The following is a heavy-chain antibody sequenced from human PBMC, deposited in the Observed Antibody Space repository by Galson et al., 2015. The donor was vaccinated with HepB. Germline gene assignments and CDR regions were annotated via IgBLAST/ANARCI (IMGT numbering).Heavy chain of an antibody. CDR1: GGTFSSYA. V-gene: IGHV1-69*13. CDR2: IIPIFGTA. J-gene: IGHJ6*03. D-gene: IGHD2-2*01. Sequence: SVKVSCKASGGTFSSYAISWVRQAPGQGLEWMGGIIPIFGTANYAQKFQGRVTITADESTSTAYMELSSLRSEDTAVYYCARDAGSSTRGSYYYYYMDVWGKGTTVTVSS. CDR3: ARDAGSSTRGSYYYYYMDV.